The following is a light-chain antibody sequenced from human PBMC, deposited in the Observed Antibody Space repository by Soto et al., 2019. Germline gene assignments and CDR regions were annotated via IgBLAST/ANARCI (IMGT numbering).Light chain of an antibody. V-gene: IGLV1-40*01. CDR2: GNS. CDR1: SSNIGAGYD. J-gene: IGLJ2*01. CDR3: QSYDTSLSAVV. Sequence: QSVLTQPPSVSGAPGQRVTISCTGSSSNIGAGYDVHWYQQLPGAGPKLLMYGNSNRPSGVPDRVSGSKSGTSASLAITGVQAEDEADYYCQSYDTSLSAVVFGGGTKLTVL.